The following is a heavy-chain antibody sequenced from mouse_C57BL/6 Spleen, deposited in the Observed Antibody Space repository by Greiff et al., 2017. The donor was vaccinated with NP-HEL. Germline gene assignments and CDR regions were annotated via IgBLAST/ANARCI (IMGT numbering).Heavy chain of an antibody. Sequence: VQLQQSGAELVKPGASVKISCKASGYAFSSYWMNWVKQRPGKGLEWIGQIYPGDGDTNYNGKFKGKATLTADKSSSTAYMQLSSLTSQDSAVYFCARLDDGAWFAYWGQGTLVTVSA. CDR3: ARLDDGAWFAY. J-gene: IGHJ3*01. V-gene: IGHV1-80*01. CDR1: GYAFSSYW. CDR2: IYPGDGDT.